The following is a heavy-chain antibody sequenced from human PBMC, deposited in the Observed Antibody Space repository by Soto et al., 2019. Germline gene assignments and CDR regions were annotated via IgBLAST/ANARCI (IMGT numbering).Heavy chain of an antibody. Sequence: QVQLVQSGAEVKKPGSSVKVSCKASGGTFSSYAISWVRQAPGQGLEWMGGIIPVSETTNYAQTSQGRVTITADESKGTAYMELSSLRSEDTPVYYCARSQGSSTSLEIYYYYSYGMDVWGQGTTVTVSS. CDR2: IIPVSETT. CDR3: ARSQGSSTSLEIYYYYSYGMDV. V-gene: IGHV1-69*01. D-gene: IGHD2-2*01. J-gene: IGHJ6*02. CDR1: GGTFSSYA.